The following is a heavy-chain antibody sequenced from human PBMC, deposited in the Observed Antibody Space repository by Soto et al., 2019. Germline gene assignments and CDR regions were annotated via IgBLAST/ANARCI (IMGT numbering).Heavy chain of an antibody. Sequence: EVQLLESGGAFVQPGGSLRLSCAASGFTFNSYAMSWVRQAPGKGLEWVSAIGSDGTAIQYADSVKGRFTISKDNSNDMLYVQMNSLRAEDTAVYYCVRPGLTVPGTRYFDHWGQGALVTVSS. V-gene: IGHV3-23*05. CDR2: IGSDGTAI. J-gene: IGHJ4*02. CDR1: GFTFNSYA. D-gene: IGHD6-19*01. CDR3: VRPGLTVPGTRYFDH.